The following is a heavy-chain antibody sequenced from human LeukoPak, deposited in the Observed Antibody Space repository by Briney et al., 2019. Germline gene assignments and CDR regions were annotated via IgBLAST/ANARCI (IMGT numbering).Heavy chain of an antibody. Sequence: PGGSLRLSCTASGFTFSSYEMNWVRQAPGKGLEWVSYISSSGSTIYYADSVKGRFTISRDNAKNSLYLQMNSLRAEDTAVYYCARDPSDWLFGYYYGMDVWGKGTTVTVSS. J-gene: IGHJ6*04. D-gene: IGHD3/OR15-3a*01. V-gene: IGHV3-48*03. CDR3: ARDPSDWLFGYYYGMDV. CDR2: ISSSGSTI. CDR1: GFTFSSYE.